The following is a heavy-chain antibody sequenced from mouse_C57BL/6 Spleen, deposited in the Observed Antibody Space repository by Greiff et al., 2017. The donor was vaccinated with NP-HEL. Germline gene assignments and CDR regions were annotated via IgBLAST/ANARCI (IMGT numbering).Heavy chain of an antibody. D-gene: IGHD1-1*01. CDR1: GISITTGNYR. CDR2: IYYSGTI. J-gene: IGHJ2*01. V-gene: IGHV3-5*01. CDR3: ARAPGRGYFDY. Sequence: VQLKQSGPGLVKPSQTVFLTCTVTGISITTGNYRWSWIRQFPGNKLEWIGYIYYSGTITYNPSLTSRTTITRDTPKNQFFLEMNSLTAEDTATYYCARAPGRGYFDYWGQGTTLTVSS.